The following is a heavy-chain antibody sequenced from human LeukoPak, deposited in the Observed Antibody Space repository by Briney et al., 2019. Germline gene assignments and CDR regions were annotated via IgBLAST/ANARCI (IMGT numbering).Heavy chain of an antibody. CDR1: GGSFSGYY. J-gene: IGHJ6*03. CDR3: ARVYSSSSKTHYYYYMDV. CDR2: INHSGST. D-gene: IGHD6-6*01. V-gene: IGHV4-34*01. Sequence: PSETLSLTCAVYGGSFSGYYWSWIRQPPGKGLEWIGEINHSGSTNYNPSLKSRVTTSVDTSKNQSSLKLSSVTAADTAVYYCARVYSSSSKTHYYYYMDVWGKGTTVTVSS.